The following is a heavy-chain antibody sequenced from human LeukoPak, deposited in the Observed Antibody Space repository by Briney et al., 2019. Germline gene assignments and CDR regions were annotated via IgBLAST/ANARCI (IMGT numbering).Heavy chain of an antibody. D-gene: IGHD3-10*01. CDR3: ANDYRSGSFHDF. CDR1: GFDFSSYA. V-gene: IGHV3-23*01. J-gene: IGHJ4*02. CDR2: ISRRDDYT. Sequence: PGGSLRLSCAASGFDFSSYAMSWVRQPLGKGLEWVSVISRRDDYTYYADSVKGRFTISRDNSKNTLYLQMNSLRAEDTAVYYCANDYRSGSFHDFWGQGTLVTVSS.